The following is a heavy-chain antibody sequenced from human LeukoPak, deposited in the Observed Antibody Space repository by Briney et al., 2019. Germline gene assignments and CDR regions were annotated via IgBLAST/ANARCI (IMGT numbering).Heavy chain of an antibody. Sequence: ASVKVSCKASGYTFTGYYLHWVRRAPGQGLEWMGWINPSSGGTNYAQKFQGRVTMTRDTSISTAYMELNRLRSDDTAVYYCARLTYYDFWSGYNYAFDIWGQGTMVTVSS. D-gene: IGHD3-3*01. CDR2: INPSSGGT. CDR3: ARLTYYDFWSGYNYAFDI. J-gene: IGHJ3*02. V-gene: IGHV1-2*02. CDR1: GYTFTGYY.